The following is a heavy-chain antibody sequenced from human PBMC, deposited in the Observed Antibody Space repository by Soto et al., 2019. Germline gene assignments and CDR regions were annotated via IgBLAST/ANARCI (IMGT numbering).Heavy chain of an antibody. CDR2: VSDYGSNA. CDR1: GFSFRTST. CDR3: AGVRPGDNGYPFFDY. J-gene: IGHJ4*02. D-gene: IGHD3-22*01. V-gene: IGHV3-30-3*01. Sequence: WGSLKLSCSASGFSFRTSTMHWVRLTAGKGLEWVALVSDYGSNADYADSVQGRFTISRDNSKNTLFLQMDSLRPEDTAIYYCAGVRPGDNGYPFFDYWGQGTLVTVSS.